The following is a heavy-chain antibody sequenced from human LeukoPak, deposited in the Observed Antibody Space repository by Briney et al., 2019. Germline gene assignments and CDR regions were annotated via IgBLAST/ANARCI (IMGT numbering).Heavy chain of an antibody. CDR2: INACNGNT. Sequence: ASVKVSCKASGYTFTSYAMHWVRQAPGQRLEWMGWINACNGNTKYSQKFQGRVTITRDTSASTAYMELSSLRSEGTAVYYCARDLIYYDSSGYRGEYYFDYWGQGTLVTVSS. D-gene: IGHD3-22*01. CDR1: GYTFTSYA. V-gene: IGHV1-3*01. J-gene: IGHJ4*02. CDR3: ARDLIYYDSSGYRGEYYFDY.